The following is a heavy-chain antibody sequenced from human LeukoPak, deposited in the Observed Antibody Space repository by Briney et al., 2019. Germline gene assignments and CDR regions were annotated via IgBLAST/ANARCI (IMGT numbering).Heavy chain of an antibody. V-gene: IGHV4-38-2*01. CDR1: GYSISSGYY. Sequence: PSETLSLTCAVSGYSISSGYYWGWIRQPPGKGLEWIGSIYHSGSTYYNPSLKSRVTISVDTSKNQFSLKLSSVTAADTAVYYCARKVGASGWSDYWGQGTLATVSS. CDR2: IYHSGST. D-gene: IGHD6-19*01. CDR3: ARKVGASGWSDY. J-gene: IGHJ4*02.